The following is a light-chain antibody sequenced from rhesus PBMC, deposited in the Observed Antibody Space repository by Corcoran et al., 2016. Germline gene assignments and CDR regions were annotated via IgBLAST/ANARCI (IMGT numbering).Light chain of an antibody. CDR3: LQYSSSPLT. J-gene: IGKJ4*01. CDR1: QSISSW. Sequence: DIQMTQSPSSLSASVGDTVTITCRASQSISSWLDWYRQKPGKPPKLLIYKATSLQSGVPSRFSGSGPGTDFTLTISSLQPEDFATYYCLQYSSSPLTFGGGTKVELK. V-gene: IGKV1-22*01. CDR2: KAT.